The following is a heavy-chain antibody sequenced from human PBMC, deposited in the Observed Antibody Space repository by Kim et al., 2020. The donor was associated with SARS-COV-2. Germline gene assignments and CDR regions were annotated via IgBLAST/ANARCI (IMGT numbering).Heavy chain of an antibody. CDR2: IRHGGST. CDR3: ARCPVKTSSFCFDL. CDR1: GGSISTSDL. Sequence: SETLSLTCIVSGGSISTSDLWSWVRQPPGQGLEGIGGIRHGGSTSYNPSLKSRVTISLDVSKNQFSVNLSSVTAADTAVYYCARCPVKTSSFCFDLWGQGILVTVSS. D-gene: IGHD6-6*01. V-gene: IGHV4-4*02. J-gene: IGHJ5*02.